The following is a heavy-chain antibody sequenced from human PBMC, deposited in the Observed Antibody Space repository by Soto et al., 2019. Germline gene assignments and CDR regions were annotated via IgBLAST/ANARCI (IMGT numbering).Heavy chain of an antibody. CDR2: INPNSGGT. J-gene: IGHJ6*02. Sequence: GASVKVSCTASGYPFICYYIHWVRQAPEPGLEWMGWINPNSGGTNYAQKFPGWVTMTRDRSISTAYMELSRLNSDETAVYYCARHGEELASLGYYGMDVWGQGATVTVSS. CDR3: ARHGEELASLGYYGMDV. D-gene: IGHD3-10*01. V-gene: IGHV1-2*04. CDR1: GYPFICYY.